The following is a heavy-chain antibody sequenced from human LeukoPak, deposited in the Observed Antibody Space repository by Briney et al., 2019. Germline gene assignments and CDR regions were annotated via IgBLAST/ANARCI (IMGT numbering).Heavy chain of an antibody. CDR1: GYTFTSYY. V-gene: IGHV1-46*01. CDR3: AREGVEYSSSYYYYYYMDV. D-gene: IGHD6-6*01. Sequence: ASVKVSCKASGYTFTSYYMHWVRQAPGQGLEWMGIINPSGGSTSYAQKFQGRVTMTRDTSTSTVYMELSSLRSEDTAVYYCAREGVEYSSSYYYYYYMDVWGEGTTVTVSS. J-gene: IGHJ6*03. CDR2: INPSGGST.